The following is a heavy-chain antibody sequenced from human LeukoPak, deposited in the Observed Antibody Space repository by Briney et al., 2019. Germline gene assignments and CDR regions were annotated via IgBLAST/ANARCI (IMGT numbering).Heavy chain of an antibody. CDR2: ISNNGGST. D-gene: IGHD1-26*01. V-gene: IGHV3-64D*09. CDR3: GKSDNIVGAAYFDY. J-gene: IGHJ4*02. CDR1: GFTFRSYA. Sequence: PGGSLRLSCSASGFTFRSYAMHWVRQAPGKGLEYVSSISNNGGSTYYADSVKGRFTISRDNSKNTLYLHMSSLRAEDTAVYYCGKSDNIVGAAYFDYWGEGALVTVSS.